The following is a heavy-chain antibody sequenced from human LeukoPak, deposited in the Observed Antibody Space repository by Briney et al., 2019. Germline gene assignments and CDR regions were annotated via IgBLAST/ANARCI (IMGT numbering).Heavy chain of an antibody. D-gene: IGHD2-15*01. CDR1: GFTFSSYW. CDR3: AKTYSLHTYYFDY. Sequence: GGSLRLSCAASGFTFSSYWMSWVRQAPGKGLEWVSAISGSGGSTYYADSVKGRFTISRDNSKNTLYLQMNSLRAEDTAVYYCAKTYSLHTYYFDYWGQGTLVTVSS. V-gene: IGHV3-23*01. CDR2: ISGSGGST. J-gene: IGHJ4*02.